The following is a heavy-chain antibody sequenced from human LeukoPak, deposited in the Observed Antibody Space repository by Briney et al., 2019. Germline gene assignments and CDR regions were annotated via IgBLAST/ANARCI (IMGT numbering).Heavy chain of an antibody. CDR1: GYTFTSYG. Sequence: ASVKVSCKASGYTFTSYGISWVRQAPGQGLEGMGWISAYNGNTNYAQKLQGRVTMTTDTSTSTAYMELRSLRSDDTAVYYCARGLLARITGKGFDPWGQGTLVTVSS. D-gene: IGHD1-20*01. CDR3: ARGLLARITGKGFDP. CDR2: ISAYNGNT. V-gene: IGHV1-18*01. J-gene: IGHJ5*02.